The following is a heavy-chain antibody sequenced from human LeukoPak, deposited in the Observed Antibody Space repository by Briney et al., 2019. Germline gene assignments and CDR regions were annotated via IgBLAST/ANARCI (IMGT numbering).Heavy chain of an antibody. V-gene: IGHV4-31*03. D-gene: IGHD4-23*01. CDR1: GGSLSSGGYY. J-gene: IGHJ5*02. CDR2: IYYSGST. CDR3: ARYGGDSRGNWFDP. Sequence: SETLSLTCTVSGGSLSSGGYYWSWIRQHPGKGLEWIGYIYYSGSTYYSPSLKGRVTISVDTSNNQFSLKLSSVAAADTAVYYCARYGGDSRGNWFDPWGQGTLVTVSS.